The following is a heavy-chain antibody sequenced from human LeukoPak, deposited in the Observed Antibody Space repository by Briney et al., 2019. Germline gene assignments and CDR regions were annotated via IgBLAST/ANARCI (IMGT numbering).Heavy chain of an antibody. J-gene: IGHJ4*02. V-gene: IGHV4-61*08. CDR1: GGSISSGDYY. CDR2: IYYSGST. D-gene: IGHD5-18*01. Sequence: SETLSLTCTVSGGSISSGDYYWSWIRQPPGKGLEWIGYIYYSGSTSYNPSLKSRVTLSVDTSKNEFSLKLSSVTAADTAVYFCARGQLWWIFWGQGALVTVSS. CDR3: ARGQLWWIF.